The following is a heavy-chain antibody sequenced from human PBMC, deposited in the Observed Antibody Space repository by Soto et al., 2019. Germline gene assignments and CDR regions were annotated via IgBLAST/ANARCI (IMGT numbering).Heavy chain of an antibody. CDR1: GYSFTSYW. J-gene: IGHJ6*02. CDR3: ARLPYSSSWLGYYGMDV. CDR2: IYPGDSDT. D-gene: IGHD6-13*01. Sequence: PGESLKISCKGSGYSFTSYWIGWVRQMPGKGLEWMGIIYPGDSDTRYSPSFQGQVTISADKSISTAYLQWSSLKASDTAMYYCARLPYSSSWLGYYGMDVWGQGTTVTVYS. V-gene: IGHV5-51*01.